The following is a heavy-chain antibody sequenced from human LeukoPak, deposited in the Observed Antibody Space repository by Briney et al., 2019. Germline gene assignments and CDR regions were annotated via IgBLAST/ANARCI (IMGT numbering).Heavy chain of an antibody. D-gene: IGHD6-13*01. J-gene: IGHJ6*02. CDR2: IWYDGSNK. Sequence: GRSLILSCAASGFTFSSYGMHWVRQAPGKGLEWVAVIWYDGSNKYYADSVKGRFTISRDNSKNTLYLQMNSLRAEDTAVYYCARDQYSSSWPYYYYYGMDVWGQGTTVTVSS. CDR3: ARDQYSSSWPYYYYYGMDV. V-gene: IGHV3-33*01. CDR1: GFTFSSYG.